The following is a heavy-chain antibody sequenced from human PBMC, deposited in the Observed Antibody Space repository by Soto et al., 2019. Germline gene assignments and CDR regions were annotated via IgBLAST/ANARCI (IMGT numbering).Heavy chain of an antibody. J-gene: IGHJ4*02. CDR2: IYPGDSDT. V-gene: IGHV5-51*01. D-gene: IGHD2-15*01. CDR1: GYSFTSYW. Sequence: PGESLKISCNGSGYSFTSYWIGWVRQMPGKGLEWMGIIYPGDSDTRYSPSFQGQVTISADKSISTAYLQWSSLRAEDTAVYYCAAWAEGATEVHWGQGTLVTVSS. CDR3: AAWAEGATEVH.